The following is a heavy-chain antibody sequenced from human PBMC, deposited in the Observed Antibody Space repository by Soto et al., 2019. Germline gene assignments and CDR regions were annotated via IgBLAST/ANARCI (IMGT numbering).Heavy chain of an antibody. CDR3: ARGPPSGWYYFDY. CDR1: GGSIYTYS. Sequence: PSETLSLTCTVSGGSIYTYSWTLLRQPAGKGLECIWHIYSSGSANYNPSLKSRVSMSVDTSKNHFSLKLNSVTAADTAVYYCARGPPSGWYYFDYWGQGTLVTSPQ. CDR2: IYSSGSA. D-gene: IGHD6-19*01. V-gene: IGHV4-4*07. J-gene: IGHJ4*02.